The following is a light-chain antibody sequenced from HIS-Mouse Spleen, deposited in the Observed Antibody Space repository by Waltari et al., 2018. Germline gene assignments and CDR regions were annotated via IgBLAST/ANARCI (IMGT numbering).Light chain of an antibody. V-gene: IGLV2-23*01. Sequence: QSALTQPASVSGSPGQSITISFTGTSSDFGRYNLVSWYQQHPGKAPKLMIYEGSKRPSGVSNRFSGSKSGNTASLTISGLQAEDEADYYCCSYAGSLWVFGGGTKLTVL. CDR1: SSDFGRYNL. CDR2: EGS. CDR3: CSYAGSLWV. J-gene: IGLJ3*02.